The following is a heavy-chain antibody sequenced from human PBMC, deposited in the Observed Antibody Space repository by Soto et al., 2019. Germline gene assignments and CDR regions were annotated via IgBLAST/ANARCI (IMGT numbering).Heavy chain of an antibody. J-gene: IGHJ4*02. D-gene: IGHD6-19*01. CDR2: ISSSSSTI. Sequence: EVQLVESGGGLVQPGGSLRLSCTASGFTLSSYGMNWVRQAPGKGLEWVSSISSSSSTIYYADSVRGRFTISRDNAKNSLYLQMNSLRDEDTAVYYCAREISVAGGHFDYWGQGTLVTVSS. CDR3: AREISVAGGHFDY. V-gene: IGHV3-48*02. CDR1: GFTLSSYG.